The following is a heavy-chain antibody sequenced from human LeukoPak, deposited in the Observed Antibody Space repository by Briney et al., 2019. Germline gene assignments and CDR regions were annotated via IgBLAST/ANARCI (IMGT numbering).Heavy chain of an antibody. CDR2: ISGSGGST. V-gene: IGHV3-23*01. Sequence: GGSLRLSCAASGFTFSSYAMSWVRQAPGKGLEWVSAISGSGGSTYYADSVKGRFTISRDNAKNSLYLQMNSLRAEDTAVYYCAREATYCSSTSCYPNYYYYYGMDVWGQGTTVTVSS. J-gene: IGHJ6*02. CDR1: GFTFSSYA. CDR3: AREATYCSSTSCYPNYYYYYGMDV. D-gene: IGHD2-2*01.